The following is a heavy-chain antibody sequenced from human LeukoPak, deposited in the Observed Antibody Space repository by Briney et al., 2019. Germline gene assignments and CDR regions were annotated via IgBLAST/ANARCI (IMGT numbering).Heavy chain of an antibody. Sequence: PGGSLRLSCAASGFTVSSNYMSWVRQAPGKGLEWVSVIYSGGSTYYADSVKGRFTISRDNSKNTLYLQMNSLRAEDTAVYYCAKGRHTIFGVVPDYWGQGTLVTVSS. CDR3: AKGRHTIFGVVPDY. J-gene: IGHJ4*02. CDR1: GFTVSSNY. D-gene: IGHD3-3*01. V-gene: IGHV3-53*05. CDR2: IYSGGST.